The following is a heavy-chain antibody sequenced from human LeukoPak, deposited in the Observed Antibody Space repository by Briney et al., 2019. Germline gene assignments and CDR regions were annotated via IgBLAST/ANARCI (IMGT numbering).Heavy chain of an antibody. Sequence: GASVKVSCKASGYPFTSYTMHWWRQAPGQRLEWMGWINTGNGNTKYSQEFQGRVTITRDTSASTAYMELSSLRSEDMAVYYCARGAKFRSYGSGTYYTSLPFDPWGHGTLVTVSS. J-gene: IGHJ5*02. CDR1: GYPFTSYT. CDR3: ARGAKFRSYGSGTYYTSLPFDP. CDR2: INTGNGNT. V-gene: IGHV1-3*03. D-gene: IGHD3-10*01.